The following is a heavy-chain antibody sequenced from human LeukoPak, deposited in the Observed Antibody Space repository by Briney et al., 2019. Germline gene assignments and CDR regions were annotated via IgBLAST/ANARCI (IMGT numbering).Heavy chain of an antibody. Sequence: GGSLRLSCAAFGFTFSSYAMSWVRQAPGKGLEWVSVISASGGSTYYADSVKGRFTISRDNSKNTLYLQMNSLRAEDTAVYYCAKDMGIAVAGYYFDYWGQGTLVTVSS. V-gene: IGHV3-23*01. J-gene: IGHJ4*02. CDR3: AKDMGIAVAGYYFDY. CDR1: GFTFSSYA. CDR2: ISASGGST. D-gene: IGHD6-19*01.